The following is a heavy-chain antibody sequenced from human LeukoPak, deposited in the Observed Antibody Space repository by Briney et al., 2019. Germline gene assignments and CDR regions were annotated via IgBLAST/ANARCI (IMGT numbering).Heavy chain of an antibody. Sequence: ASVKVSCKASGYTFTDFGISWVRQAPGQGLEWMGWISAYNGDRKYAQKFQGRVTMTTDTSTSTAYMEVRSLRSDDTAVYYCTRDLGVDTTMIFFDYWGQGTLVTVSS. D-gene: IGHD3/OR15-3a*01. CDR1: GYTFTDFG. CDR2: ISAYNGDR. CDR3: TRDLGVDTTMIFFDY. J-gene: IGHJ4*02. V-gene: IGHV1-18*01.